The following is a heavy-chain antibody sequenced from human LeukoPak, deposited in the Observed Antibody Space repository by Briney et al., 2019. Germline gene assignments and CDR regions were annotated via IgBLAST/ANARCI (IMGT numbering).Heavy chain of an antibody. CDR1: GFAFSSYA. Sequence: GGSLRLSCAASGFAFSSYAMSWVRQPPGRGLEWVSGFSGSGGNTAYADSVKGRFSISRDNSKNTLYLQMNSLRAEDTAVYYCANGNRCTSPNCLGYYYFYMDVWGKGTTVTVSS. CDR2: FSGSGGNT. V-gene: IGHV3-23*01. CDR3: ANGNRCTSPNCLGYYYFYMDV. D-gene: IGHD2-8*01. J-gene: IGHJ6*03.